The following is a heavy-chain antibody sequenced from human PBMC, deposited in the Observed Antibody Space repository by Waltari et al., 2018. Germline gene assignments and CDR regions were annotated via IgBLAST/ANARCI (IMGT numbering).Heavy chain of an antibody. CDR2: ISGSGGST. CDR1: GFTFSSYA. Sequence: EVQLLESGGGLVQPGGSLRLSCAASGFTFSSYAMSWVRQAPGQGLEWVSAISGSGGSTYYADSVKGRFTISRDNSKNTLYLQMNSLRAEDTAIYYCAKNYLPYTSAWNLCAFDLWGQGTVVTVSS. J-gene: IGHJ3*01. D-gene: IGHD6-19*01. CDR3: AKNYLPYTSAWNLCAFDL. V-gene: IGHV3-23*01.